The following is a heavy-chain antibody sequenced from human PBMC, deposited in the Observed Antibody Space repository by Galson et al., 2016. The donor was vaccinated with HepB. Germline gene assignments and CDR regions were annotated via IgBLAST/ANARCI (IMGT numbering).Heavy chain of an antibody. Sequence: LSLTCAVSGESLSGHYLIWIRQPPRKGLEWIGEINHNGDTNFTPSPKSRAHVSVDKSKSQFSLNLKSVTAADTAVYYCATGRGTATVDYWGQGTLVTVSS. D-gene: IGHD1/OR15-1a*01. V-gene: IGHV4-34*01. J-gene: IGHJ4*02. CDR2: INHNGDT. CDR3: ATGRGTATVDY. CDR1: GESLSGHY.